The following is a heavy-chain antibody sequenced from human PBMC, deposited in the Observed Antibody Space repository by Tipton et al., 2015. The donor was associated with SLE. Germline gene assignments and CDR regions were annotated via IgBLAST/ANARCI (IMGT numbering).Heavy chain of an antibody. CDR3: ARAHYDFRSYNLDY. CDR1: GFTFSNYA. V-gene: IGHV3-48*01. CDR2: VTTSGTTT. J-gene: IGHJ4*02. Sequence: SLRLSCVASGFTFSNYAMTWVRQAPGKGLEWVSTVTTSGTTTYYADSVKGRFTISRDNAKNSLYLQMNSLRAEDTAVYYCARAHYDFRSYNLDYWGQGTLVTVSS. D-gene: IGHD3-3*01.